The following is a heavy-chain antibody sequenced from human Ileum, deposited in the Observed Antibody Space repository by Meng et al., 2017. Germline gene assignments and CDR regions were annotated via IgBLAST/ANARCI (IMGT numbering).Heavy chain of an antibody. CDR3: ARDLGSVWVLGD. CDR1: GAYVSSVTHL. CDR2: VSHTEDT. Sequence: QGQLQEVGPRHMWPSQTLSLTCSVSGAYVSSVTHLWNSIRQSPGRGLEWIGHVSHTEDTKYNPSLKSRVSISIDKSKNQISLKLTSVTAADTAVYYCARDLGSVWVLGDWGQGSLVTVSS. V-gene: IGHV4-61*01. D-gene: IGHD3-16*01. J-gene: IGHJ4*02.